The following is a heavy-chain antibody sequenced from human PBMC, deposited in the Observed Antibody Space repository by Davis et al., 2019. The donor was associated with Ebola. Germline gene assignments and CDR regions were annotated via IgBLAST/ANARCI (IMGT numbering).Heavy chain of an antibody. J-gene: IGHJ4*02. CDR2: ISSSSSYI. Sequence: PGGSLRLSCAASGFTFSSYAMSWVRQAPGKGLEWVSSISSSSSYIYYADSVKGRFTISRDNSKNTLYLQMNSLRAEDTAVYYCARVNRHGDPDYWGQGTLVTVSS. V-gene: IGHV3-21*01. CDR3: ARVNRHGDPDY. D-gene: IGHD3-10*01. CDR1: GFTFSSYA.